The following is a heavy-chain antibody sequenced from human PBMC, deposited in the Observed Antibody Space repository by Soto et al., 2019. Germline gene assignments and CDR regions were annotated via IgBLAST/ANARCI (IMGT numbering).Heavy chain of an antibody. CDR3: AKVGYSSSSFGMDV. Sequence: EVQLLESGGGLVQPGGSLRLSCAASGFTFSSYAMSWVRQAPGKGLEWVSAISGSGGSTYYADSVKGRFTISRDNSKNTLYLKMHSLRAEATAVYYCAKVGYSSSSFGMDVWGQGTTVTVSS. CDR2: ISGSGGST. V-gene: IGHV3-23*01. D-gene: IGHD6-13*01. CDR1: GFTFSSYA. J-gene: IGHJ6*02.